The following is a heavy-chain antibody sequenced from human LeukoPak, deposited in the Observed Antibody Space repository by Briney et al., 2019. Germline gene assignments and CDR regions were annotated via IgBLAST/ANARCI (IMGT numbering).Heavy chain of an antibody. D-gene: IGHD6-13*01. J-gene: IGHJ4*02. CDR1: GFIFSSYS. V-gene: IGHV3-21*06. CDR3: AKSIAAPGQKYFDY. Sequence: GGSLRLSCAASGFIFSSYSMNWVRQAPGKGLEWVSSISGRSNYIFYADSVKGRFTISRDNAENTLFVQMNSLRVEDTAVYYCAKSIAAPGQKYFDYWGQGIAVTVSA. CDR2: ISGRSNYI.